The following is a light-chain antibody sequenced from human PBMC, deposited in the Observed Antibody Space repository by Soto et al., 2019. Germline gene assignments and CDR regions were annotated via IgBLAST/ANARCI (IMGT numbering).Light chain of an antibody. CDR2: DVT. Sequence: QSALTQPRSVSGSPGQSVTISCTGTSSDVGGYNYVSWYQQHPGKAPKFMIYDVTKRPSGIPDRFSGSKSGTSATLAITGLQTGDEGDYSCGTWDSSLNVYVFGAGTKLTVL. J-gene: IGLJ1*01. CDR1: SSDVGGYNY. CDR3: GTWDSSLNVYV. V-gene: IGLV2-11*01.